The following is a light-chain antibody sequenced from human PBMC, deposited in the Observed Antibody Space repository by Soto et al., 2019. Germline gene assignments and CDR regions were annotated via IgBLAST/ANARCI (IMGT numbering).Light chain of an antibody. CDR3: SSYTSRSTLYFV. Sequence: EYRYQQHPGKAAKLMIYXGXNXXSGFSNRVSGSKSGNTASLTISGLQAEDEADYYCSSYTSRSTLYFVFGRGAKVIVL. V-gene: IGLV2-14*01. J-gene: IGLJ1*01. CDR2: XGX.